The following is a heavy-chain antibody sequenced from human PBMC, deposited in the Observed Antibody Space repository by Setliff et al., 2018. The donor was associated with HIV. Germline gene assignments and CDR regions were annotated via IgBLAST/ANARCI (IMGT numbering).Heavy chain of an antibody. CDR3: ARSQFFDY. Sequence: SETLSLTCTVSGGSISSYYWSWIRQPPGKGLEWIGYIYYSGSTYYNPSLKSRVTISVDTSKNQFSLKLSSVTAADTAVYYCARSQFFDYWGQGTLVTVSS. CDR1: GGSISSYY. V-gene: IGHV4-59*08. J-gene: IGHJ4*02. CDR2: IYYSGST.